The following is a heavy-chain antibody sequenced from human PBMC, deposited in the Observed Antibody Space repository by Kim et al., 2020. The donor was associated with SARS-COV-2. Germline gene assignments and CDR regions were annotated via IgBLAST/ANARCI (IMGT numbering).Heavy chain of an antibody. J-gene: IGHJ4*02. CDR3: ARERAIAVAGRVFDY. D-gene: IGHD6-19*01. V-gene: IGHV3-11*05. Sequence: SMKGRLTISRDNAKNSLYLQMTSLRVEDTAVYYCARERAIAVAGRVFDYWGQGTLVTVSS.